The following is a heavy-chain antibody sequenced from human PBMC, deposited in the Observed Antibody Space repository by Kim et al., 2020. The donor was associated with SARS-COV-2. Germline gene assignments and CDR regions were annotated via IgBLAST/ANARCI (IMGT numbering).Heavy chain of an antibody. D-gene: IGHD4-17*01. V-gene: IGHV5-10-1*01. J-gene: IGHJ4*02. Sequence: GESLKISCKGSGYSFTSYWISWVRQMPGKGLEWMGRIDPSDSYTNYSPSFQGHVTISADKSISTAYLQWSSLKASDTAMYYCARQNSGDYDSSADKGPCDYWGQGTLVTVSS. CDR2: IDPSDSYT. CDR3: ARQNSGDYDSSADKGPCDY. CDR1: GYSFTSYW.